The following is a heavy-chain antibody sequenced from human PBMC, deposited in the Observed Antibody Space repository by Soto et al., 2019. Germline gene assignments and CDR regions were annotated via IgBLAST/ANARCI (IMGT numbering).Heavy chain of an antibody. CDR1: GGSISSGDYY. CDR3: ARAGGYDREVDY. D-gene: IGHD5-12*01. V-gene: IGHV4-30-4*01. J-gene: IGHJ4*02. CDR2: IYYSGST. Sequence: SETLSLTCTVSGGSISSGDYYWSWIRQPPGKGLEWIGYIYYSGSTYYNPSLKSRVTISVDTSKNQFSLKLSSVTAADTAVYYCARAGGYDREVDYWGQGTLVTVSS.